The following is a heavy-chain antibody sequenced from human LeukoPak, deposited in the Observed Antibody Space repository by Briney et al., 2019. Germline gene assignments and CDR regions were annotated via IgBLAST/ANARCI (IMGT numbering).Heavy chain of an antibody. CDR2: IDYSGGST. D-gene: IGHD3-10*01. CDR3: AKDRGIISDY. V-gene: IGHV3-23*01. J-gene: IGHJ4*02. CDR1: GFTLSSYE. Sequence: GGSLRLSCTASGFTLSSYEMSWIRQAPGKGLEWVSSIDYSGGSTHYADSVKGRFTISRDNSKNTLYLQMNSLRAEDTAVYYCAKDRGIISDYWGQGTLVTVSS.